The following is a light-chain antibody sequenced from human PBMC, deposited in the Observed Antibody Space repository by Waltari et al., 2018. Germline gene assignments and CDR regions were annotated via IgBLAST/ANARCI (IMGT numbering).Light chain of an antibody. CDR2: GAS. J-gene: IGKJ3*01. Sequence: EIVLTQSPGTLSLSPGERATLSCRASQSVSSSYLAWYQQKPGQAPRLLIYGASSRATGIPDRFSGSGSGTDFTLTISRLEPEDFAVYYCQQYGSSQGIFTFGPGTKVDIK. V-gene: IGKV3-20*01. CDR3: QQYGSSQGIFT. CDR1: QSVSSSY.